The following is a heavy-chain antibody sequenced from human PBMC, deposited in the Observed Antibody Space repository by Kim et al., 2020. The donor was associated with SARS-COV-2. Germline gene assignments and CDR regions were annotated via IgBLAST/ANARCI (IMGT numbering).Heavy chain of an antibody. D-gene: IGHD3-9*01. J-gene: IGHJ4*02. V-gene: IGHV3-74*01. CDR1: GFSFSGHW. CDR3: TRDFDEPDRY. Sequence: GGSLRLSCAASGFSFSGHWMHWVRQAPGKGLEWVSRIKPDGTIIGYADSVKGRFTVSRDNDKNRLYLQMKSLKVEDTALYYCTRDFDEPDRYWGQGTLVTVTT. CDR2: IKPDGTII.